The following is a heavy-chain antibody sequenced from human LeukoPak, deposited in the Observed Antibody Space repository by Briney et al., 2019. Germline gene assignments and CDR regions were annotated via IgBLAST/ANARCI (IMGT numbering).Heavy chain of an antibody. CDR2: ISAYNGNT. CDR3: ARVGYCSGGSCYDGP. Sequence: ASVKVSCKASGYTFTSYGISWVRQAPGQGLEWMGWISAYNGNTNYAQKLQGRVTMTTDTSTSTAYMELRSLRSDDTAVYYWARVGYCSGGSCYDGPWGQGTLVTVSS. D-gene: IGHD2-15*01. J-gene: IGHJ5*02. CDR1: GYTFTSYG. V-gene: IGHV1-18*01.